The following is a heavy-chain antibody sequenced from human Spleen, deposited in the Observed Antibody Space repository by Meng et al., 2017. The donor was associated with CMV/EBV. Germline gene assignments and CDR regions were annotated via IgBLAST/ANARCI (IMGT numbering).Heavy chain of an antibody. CDR3: ARICVTGRACYHLDH. CDR1: GFIFKNYW. J-gene: IGHJ4*02. Sequence: GGSLRLSCATSGFIFKNYWMSWVRQAPGKGLEWVANIKQDGSEKHYVDSVKGRFTISRDNAKNSLHLQVNSLRVEDTAVYYCARICVTGRACYHLDHWGQGTLVTVSS. CDR2: IKQDGSEK. V-gene: IGHV3-7*01. D-gene: IGHD2-15*01.